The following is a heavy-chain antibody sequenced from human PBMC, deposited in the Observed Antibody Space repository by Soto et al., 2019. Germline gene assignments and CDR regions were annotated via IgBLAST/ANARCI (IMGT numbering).Heavy chain of an antibody. D-gene: IGHD2-21*02. V-gene: IGHV3-23*01. CDR2: ISSSGYST. J-gene: IGHJ4*02. Sequence: PGGSLRLSCAASGITFNNYARSWVRQAPGKRLEWVSAISSSGYSTYYADSVKGRFTISRDNSKNTVYLQMNNLRAEDTAVYYGTKGSVVVAAKFDSWGQGTLVTVSS. CDR3: TKGSVVVAAKFDS. CDR1: GITFNNYA.